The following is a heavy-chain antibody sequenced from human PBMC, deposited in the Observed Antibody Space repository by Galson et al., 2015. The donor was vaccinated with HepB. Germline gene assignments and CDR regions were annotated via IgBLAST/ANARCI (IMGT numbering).Heavy chain of an antibody. CDR2: INPSGGST. J-gene: IGHJ4*02. V-gene: IGHV1-46*01. D-gene: IGHD3-22*01. CDR3: ARDRGSLYYDSSGYYSIEGGYFDY. Sequence: SVKVSCKASGYTFTSYYMHWVRQAPGQGLEWMGIINPSGGSTSYAQKFQGRVTMTRDTSTSTVYMELSSLRSEDTAVYYCARDRGSLYYDSSGYYSIEGGYFDYWGQGTLVTVSS. CDR1: GYTFTSYY.